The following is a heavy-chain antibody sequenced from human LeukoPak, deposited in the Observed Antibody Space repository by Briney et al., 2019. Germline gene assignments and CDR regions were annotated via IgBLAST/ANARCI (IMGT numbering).Heavy chain of an antibody. CDR3: TSRRIVATIDY. D-gene: IGHD5-12*01. CDR1: GGTISCSNYY. Sequence: PSETLTLTCTVSGGTISCSNYYWVWIPQPPGKGLEWIGSLYYSGSTYYNPFLKSRVTISVDTSKNQFSLKLSPVTDADTAVYYCTSRRIVATIDYWCEGGQLTVSS. J-gene: IGHJ4*02. CDR2: LYYSGST. V-gene: IGHV4-39*01.